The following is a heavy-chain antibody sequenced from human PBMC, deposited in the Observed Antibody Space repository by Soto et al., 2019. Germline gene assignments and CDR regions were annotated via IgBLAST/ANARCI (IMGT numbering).Heavy chain of an antibody. D-gene: IGHD2-15*01. V-gene: IGHV3-15*01. CDR1: GFTFTKAY. Sequence: EVQLVESGGGLVEPGGSIRLSCVASGFTFTKAYMTWVRQAPGKGLEWVGRIKGSHAGGTTDYATSVKGRFTISRDDSKNTLYLQMNSLKTQDTSVYYCATEGGYPGSTFYGAYWGQGTQVTISS. J-gene: IGHJ4*02. CDR3: ATEGGYPGSTFYGAY. CDR2: IKGSHAGGTT.